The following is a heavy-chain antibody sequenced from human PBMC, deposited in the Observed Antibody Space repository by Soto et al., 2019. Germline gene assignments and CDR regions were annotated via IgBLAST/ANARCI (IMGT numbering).Heavy chain of an antibody. Sequence: EAQLLESGGDLVQPGGSLRLSCVASGVTFTGYAMSWVRQAPGKGLEGVSTISGGGSSAYYADSVKGRFTISRDNPKNTLYLRMNGLRAGDTAVYYCAKGGCSGGSCYSFDNWGQGTLVTVSS. CDR3: AKGGCSGGSCYSFDN. J-gene: IGHJ4*02. V-gene: IGHV3-23*01. CDR2: ISGGGSSA. D-gene: IGHD2-15*01. CDR1: GVTFTGYA.